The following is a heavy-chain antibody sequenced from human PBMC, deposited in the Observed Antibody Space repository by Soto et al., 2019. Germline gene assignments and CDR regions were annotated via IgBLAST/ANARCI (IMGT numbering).Heavy chain of an antibody. D-gene: IGHD5-12*01. CDR3: AHIDPEIVTVGGHGGFDY. Sequence: QITLQESGPTLVRPPQTLTLTCTFSGFSLTSGVGVGWIRQPPGKALEWLALIYWDDDKRYSPSLKNRLTITKDTSKNQVVLTMTNVGPVDTATYFCAHIDPEIVTVGGHGGFDYWGQGTLVTVSS. CDR2: IYWDDDK. V-gene: IGHV2-5*02. CDR1: GFSLTSGVG. J-gene: IGHJ4*02.